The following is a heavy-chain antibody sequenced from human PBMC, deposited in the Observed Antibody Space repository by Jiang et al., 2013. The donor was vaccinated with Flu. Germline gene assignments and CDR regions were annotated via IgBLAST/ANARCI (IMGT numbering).Heavy chain of an antibody. V-gene: IGHV3-23*01. Sequence: GEGLVQPGGSLRLSCAASGFTFSSYAMSWVRQAPGKGLEWVSAIGGSGDSKYYADSVKGRFTISRDNSKNTLYLQMNSLRAEDTAVYYCAKALTMVRGVHPYYFDYWGQGTLVTVSS. J-gene: IGHJ4*02. CDR1: GFTFSSYA. CDR3: AKALTMVRGVHPYYFDY. D-gene: IGHD3-10*01. CDR2: IGGSGDSK.